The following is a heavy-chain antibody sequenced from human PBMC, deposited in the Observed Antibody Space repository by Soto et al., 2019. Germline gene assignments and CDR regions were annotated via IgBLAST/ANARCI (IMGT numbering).Heavy chain of an antibody. J-gene: IGHJ3*02. CDR3: ARIVRSPAGNAFDI. V-gene: IGHV2-70*01. CDR1: GFSLSSSGMC. CDR2: IDWDDDK. D-gene: IGHD6-13*01. Sequence: SGPTLVNPTQTLTLTCTFSGFSLSSSGMCVSWIRQLPGKALEWLALIDWDDDKYYSTSLKTRLTISKDTSKNQVVLTMTNMDPVDTATYYCARIVRSPAGNAFDIWGQGTMVTVSS.